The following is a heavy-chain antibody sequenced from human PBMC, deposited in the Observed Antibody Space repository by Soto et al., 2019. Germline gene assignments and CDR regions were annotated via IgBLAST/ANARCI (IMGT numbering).Heavy chain of an antibody. Sequence: PAGSLRLSCEASGFTFRSSWVSWVRRAPGKWLEWVSYIKPDGSETYYVDSVRGRFTISRDNAKNSLYLQMNSLRAEVTALYYCARDPSFGAFDIWGQGTMVTVSS. V-gene: IGHV3-7*01. CDR1: GFTFRSSW. D-gene: IGHD3-10*01. CDR3: ARDPSFGAFDI. J-gene: IGHJ3*02. CDR2: IKPDGSET.